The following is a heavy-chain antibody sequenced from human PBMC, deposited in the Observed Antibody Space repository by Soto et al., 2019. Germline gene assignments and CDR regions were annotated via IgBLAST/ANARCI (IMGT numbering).Heavy chain of an antibody. CDR2: IYHSGST. D-gene: IGHD5-12*01. CDR1: GGSISSGGYS. V-gene: IGHV4-30-2*01. Sequence: QLQLQESGSGLVKPSQTLSLTCAVSGGSISSGGYSWSWIRQPPGKGLEWIGYIYHSGSTYYNPSLKSRVNRSGDRSKNQFSLKLSSVTAADTAVYYCAAGGGLPRYYWGQGTLVTVSS. CDR3: AAGGGLPRYY. J-gene: IGHJ4*02.